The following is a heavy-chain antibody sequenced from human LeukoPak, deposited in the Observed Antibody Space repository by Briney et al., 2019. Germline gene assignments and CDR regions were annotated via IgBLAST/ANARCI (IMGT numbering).Heavy chain of an antibody. V-gene: IGHV4-31*03. CDR3: ARFVDIVAKMDV. CDR1: GGSISSGGYY. CDR2: IYYSGST. J-gene: IGHJ6*02. Sequence: SETLSLTCTVSGGSISSGGYYWSWIRQHPGKGLEWIGYIYYSGSTYYNPSLKSRVTISVDTSKNQFSLKLSSVTAADTAVYYCARFVDIVAKMDVWGQGTTVTVSS. D-gene: IGHD5-12*01.